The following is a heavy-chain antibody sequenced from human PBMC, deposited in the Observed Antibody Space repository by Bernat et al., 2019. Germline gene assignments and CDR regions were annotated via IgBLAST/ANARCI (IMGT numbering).Heavy chain of an antibody. CDR1: GGSISSGSYY. CDR3: ASGVSYYYGSGSYYYYGMDV. V-gene: IGHV4-61*02. D-gene: IGHD3-10*01. J-gene: IGHJ6*02. CDR2: IYTSGST. Sequence: QVQLQESGPGLVKPSQTLSLTCTVSGGSISSGSYYWSWIRQPAGKGLEWIGRIYTSGSTNYNPSLKSRVTISVDTSKSQFSLKLICVSAADTAVYYCASGVSYYYGSGSYYYYGMDVWGQGTTVTVSS.